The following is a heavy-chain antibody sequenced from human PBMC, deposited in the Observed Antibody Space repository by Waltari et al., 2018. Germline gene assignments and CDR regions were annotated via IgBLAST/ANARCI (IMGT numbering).Heavy chain of an antibody. CDR2: IWFNGGQT. J-gene: IGHJ4*02. CDR3: AKDAFGNTYLDH. Sequence: QVQLVESGGGVAQPGMSLRLSCAASGFTIRSYGMHWVRQAPGKGLGWVALIWFNGGQTYYGDSVGGRFTISRDNSKNTLYLDMNSLKLNDTAIYYCAKDAFGNTYLDHWGQGTLVTVAS. D-gene: IGHD3-10*01. CDR1: GFTIRSYG. V-gene: IGHV3-33*06.